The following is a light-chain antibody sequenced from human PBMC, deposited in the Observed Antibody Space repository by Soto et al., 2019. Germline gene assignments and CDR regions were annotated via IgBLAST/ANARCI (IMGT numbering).Light chain of an antibody. CDR2: GAS. Sequence: IVMTHSPATLSVSPVERATLSFMASQSVGSNLAWYQQKPGQAPRLLIYGASTRATIPARFSGSGSGTEFTLTISSLRPDDFATYYCQQYNDYSAWTFGQGTKVDIK. J-gene: IGKJ1*01. CDR3: QQYNDYSAWT. CDR1: QSVGSN. V-gene: IGKV3-15*01.